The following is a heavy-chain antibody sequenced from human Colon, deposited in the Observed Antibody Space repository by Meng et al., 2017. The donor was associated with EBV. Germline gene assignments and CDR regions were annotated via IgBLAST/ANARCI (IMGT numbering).Heavy chain of an antibody. D-gene: IGHD2/OR15-2a*01. CDR3: ARGGNFDP. CDR1: GYTFSTYT. J-gene: IGHJ5*02. Sequence: VLMLQFGYELTKLGASVKVSCKASGYTFSTYTINWVRQAHGRGLEWMGWISTNTGTPTYTQGFTGRFVFSLDTSVSTAYLQISSLKAEDTAVYYCARGGNFDPWGQGTLVTVFS. CDR2: ISTNTGTP. V-gene: IGHV7-4-1*02.